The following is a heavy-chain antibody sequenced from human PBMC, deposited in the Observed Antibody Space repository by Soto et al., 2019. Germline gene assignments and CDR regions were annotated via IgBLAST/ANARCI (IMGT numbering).Heavy chain of an antibody. V-gene: IGHV1-46*03. D-gene: IGHD2-2*01. CDR2: INPSGGST. J-gene: IGHJ6*03. CDR1: GYTFTSYY. CDR3: AREGLDIVVVPADQYYYYYMDV. Sequence: ASVKVSCKASGYTFTSYYMHWVRQAPGQGLEWMGIINPSGGSTSYAQKFQGRVTMTRDTSTSTVYMELSSLRSEDTAVYYCAREGLDIVVVPADQYYYYYMDVWGKGTTVTVSS.